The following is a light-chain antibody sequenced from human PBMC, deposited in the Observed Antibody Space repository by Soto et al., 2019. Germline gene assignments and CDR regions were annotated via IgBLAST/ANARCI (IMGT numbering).Light chain of an antibody. V-gene: IGKV3-20*01. J-gene: IGKJ1*01. CDR2: GAS. CDR1: QSVSSSY. Sequence: EIVLTHSPGTLSRSPGERATLSCRASQSVSSSYLAWYQQKPGQPPRLLIYGASSRATGIPDRFSGSGSGTDFTLTISRLAPDDFAVYYCRHFGNRPRPTFGHGTRVAI. CDR3: RHFGNRPRPT.